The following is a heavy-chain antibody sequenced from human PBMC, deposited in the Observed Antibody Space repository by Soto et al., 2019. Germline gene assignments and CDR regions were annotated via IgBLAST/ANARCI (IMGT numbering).Heavy chain of an antibody. CDR2: ISGSGGST. CDR3: AKDRLYFELYCSGGSCYWGGNAFDI. V-gene: IGHV3-23*01. Sequence: GGSLRLSCAASGFTFSSYAMSWVRQAPGKGLEWVSAISGSGGSTYYADSVKGRFTISRDNSKNTLYLQMNSLRAEDTAVYYCAKDRLYFELYCSGGSCYWGGNAFDIWGQGTMVTVSS. J-gene: IGHJ3*02. CDR1: GFTFSSYA. D-gene: IGHD2-15*01.